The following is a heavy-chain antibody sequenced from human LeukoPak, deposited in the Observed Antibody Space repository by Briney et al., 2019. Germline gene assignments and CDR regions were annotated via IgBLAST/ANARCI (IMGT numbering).Heavy chain of an antibody. CDR2: ISGGGGST. CDR1: EFTFSNYA. CDR3: AKGFVSNHSHWTHP. Sequence: GGSLRLSCAASEFTFSNYAMNWVRQAPGKGLEWVSGISGGGGSTYYADSVKGRFTISRDNSKNTLYLQLDSLRAEGTALYYWAKGFVSNHSHWTHPLGQGTLVTVSS. D-gene: IGHD1-1*01. J-gene: IGHJ5*02. V-gene: IGHV3-23*01.